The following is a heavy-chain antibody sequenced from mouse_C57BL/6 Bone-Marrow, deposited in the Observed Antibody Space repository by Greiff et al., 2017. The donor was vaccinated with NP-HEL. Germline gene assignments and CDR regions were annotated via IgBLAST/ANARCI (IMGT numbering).Heavy chain of an antibody. J-gene: IGHJ2*01. CDR3: TLLRYFDY. Sequence: VQLKESGAELVRPVASVKLSCTASGFNIKDDYMHWVKQRPEQGLEWIGWIDPENGDTEYASKFQGKATITADTSSNTAYLQLSSLTSEDTAVYYCTLLRYFDYWGQGTTLTVSS. CDR1: GFNIKDDY. D-gene: IGHD1-1*01. V-gene: IGHV14-4*01. CDR2: IDPENGDT.